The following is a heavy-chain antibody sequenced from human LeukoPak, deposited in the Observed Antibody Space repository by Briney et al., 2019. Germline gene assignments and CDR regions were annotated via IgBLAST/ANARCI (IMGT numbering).Heavy chain of an antibody. CDR2: INHSGST. D-gene: IGHD5-18*01. J-gene: IGHJ4*02. V-gene: IGHV4-34*01. CDR1: GGSFSGYY. CDR3: ARLGGGYSYGYVY. Sequence: TSETLSLTCAVYGGSFSGYYWSWIRQPPGKGLEWIGEINHSGSTNCNPSLKSRVTISVDTSKNQFSLKLSSVTAADTAVYYCARLGGGYSYGYVYWGQGTLVTVSS.